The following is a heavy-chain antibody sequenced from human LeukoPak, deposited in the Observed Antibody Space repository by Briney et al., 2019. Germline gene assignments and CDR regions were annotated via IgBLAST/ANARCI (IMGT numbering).Heavy chain of an antibody. J-gene: IGHJ5*02. CDR1: GFTFSTYW. Sequence: GGSLRLSCAASGFTFSTYWMHWVRQAPGKGLVWVSRINSDGSSTTYADSVKGRFTISRDNAKNTLFLQMNSLRGEDTAVYYCARGASTDAGWFDPRGQGTVVTVSS. V-gene: IGHV3-74*01. CDR3: ARGASTDAGWFDP. D-gene: IGHD2-2*01. CDR2: INSDGSST.